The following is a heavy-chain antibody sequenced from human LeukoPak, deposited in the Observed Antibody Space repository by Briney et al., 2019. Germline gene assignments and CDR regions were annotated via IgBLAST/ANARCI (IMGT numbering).Heavy chain of an antibody. CDR1: RYTFTSYV. J-gene: IGHJ6*02. V-gene: IGHV1-18*01. CDR2: ISTYNGNT. D-gene: IGHD6-19*01. CDR3: ARDPGYSSGWTHSYYGMDV. Sequence: GASVKVSCKSSRYTFTSYVISGVRQAPGQGLQWVGWISTYNGNTNYAQKLQGRVTMTTDTSTGTAYMELRSLRSDDTAVYYCARDPGYSSGWTHSYYGMDVWGQGTTVTVSS.